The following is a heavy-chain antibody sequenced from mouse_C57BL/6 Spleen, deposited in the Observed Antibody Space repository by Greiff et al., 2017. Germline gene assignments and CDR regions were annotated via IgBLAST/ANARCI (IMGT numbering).Heavy chain of an antibody. CDR2: IWGGGSK. J-gene: IGHJ2*01. V-gene: IGHV2-2*01. CDR3: AGNSVTLVDY. CDR1: GFSLTSYG. D-gene: IGHD2-13*01. Sequence: VQRVESGPGLVQPSQSLSITCTVSGFSLTSYGVHWVRQSPGKGLEWLGVIWGGGSKDYNAAFISRLSISKDNTKGQVFFKMNSLQADDTAIYYCAGNSVTLVDYWGQGTTLTVSS.